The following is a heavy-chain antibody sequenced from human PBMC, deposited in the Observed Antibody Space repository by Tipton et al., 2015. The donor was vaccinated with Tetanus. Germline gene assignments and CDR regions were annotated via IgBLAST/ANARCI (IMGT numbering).Heavy chain of an antibody. D-gene: IGHD2-21*02. CDR2: IYFSGST. CDR1: GGFIGRSTDY. J-gene: IGHJ6*02. Sequence: TLSLTCTVSGGFIGRSTDYWAWIRQSPGQGLQWIGSIYFSGSTHYNPSLRSRVTLSVDTSKNQFFLTLNSVTVADTGVYYCARDCSTAECHTRGLDVWGQGTTVTVSS. V-gene: IGHV4-39*02. CDR3: ARDCSTAECHTRGLDV.